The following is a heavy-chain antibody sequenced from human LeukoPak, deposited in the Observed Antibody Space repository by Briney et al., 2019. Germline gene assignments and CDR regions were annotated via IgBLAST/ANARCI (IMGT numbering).Heavy chain of an antibody. V-gene: IGHV1-18*01. Sequence: ASVTVSCKASGYTFTSYGISWVRQAPGQGLEWMGWISAYNGNTNYAQKLQGRVTMTTDTSTSTAYMELRSLRSDDTAVYYCARSTLALNWFDPWGQGTLVTVSS. D-gene: IGHD2-2*01. CDR2: ISAYNGNT. CDR3: ARSTLALNWFDP. CDR1: GYTFTSYG. J-gene: IGHJ5*02.